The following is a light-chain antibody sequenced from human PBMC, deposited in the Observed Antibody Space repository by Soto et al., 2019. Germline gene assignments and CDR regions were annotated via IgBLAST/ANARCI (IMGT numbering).Light chain of an antibody. CDR1: QSVGSY. J-gene: IGKJ1*01. CDR2: DAS. CDR3: QQRSNWPWT. V-gene: IGKV3-11*01. Sequence: EIVLTQSPATLSLSPGERDTLSCRASQSVGSYLVWYQQKPGQDPRLLIYDASNRATCIPASFSGSGSGTDFTLTISSLEPEDFAVYYCQQRSNWPWTFGQGTKVEIK.